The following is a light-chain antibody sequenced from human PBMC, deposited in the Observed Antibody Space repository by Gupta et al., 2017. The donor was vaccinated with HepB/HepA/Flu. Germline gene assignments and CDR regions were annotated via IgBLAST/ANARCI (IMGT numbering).Light chain of an antibody. Sequence: EVVMTQSPLSLPVTLGQPAPISCRSSQSLVYSDGNTYLNWVQQRPGQSPRRLIYKGSNRDSGVKDRFSGSGSGTDFTLKISRGEAEDVGGYDVMQCTHWSFGQGTKVEIK. CDR3: MQCTHWS. CDR2: KGS. CDR1: QSLVYSDGNTY. J-gene: IGKJ1*01. V-gene: IGKV2-30*01.